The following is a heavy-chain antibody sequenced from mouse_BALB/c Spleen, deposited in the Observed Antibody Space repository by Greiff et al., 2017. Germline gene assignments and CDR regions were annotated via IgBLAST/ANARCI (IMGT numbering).Heavy chain of an antibody. J-gene: IGHJ2*01. CDR3: ASRRLRRESDYFDY. D-gene: IGHD2-4*01. CDR1: GYTFTSYW. CDR2: INPSTGYT. Sequence: VQRVESGAELAKPGASVKMSCKASGYTFTSYWMHWVKQRPGQGLEWIGYINPSTGYTEYNQKFKDKATLTADKSSSTAYMQLSSLTSEDSAVYYCASRRLRRESDYFDYWGQGTTLTVSS. V-gene: IGHV1-7*01.